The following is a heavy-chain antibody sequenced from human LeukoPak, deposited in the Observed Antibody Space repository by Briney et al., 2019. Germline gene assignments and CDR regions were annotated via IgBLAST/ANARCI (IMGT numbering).Heavy chain of an antibody. J-gene: IGHJ4*02. D-gene: IGHD4-17*01. Sequence: GSLRLSCAASGFTFSTYWMSWVRQAPGKGLEWIGSIYYSGSTYYNPSLKSRVTISVDTSKNQFSLKLSSVTAADTAVYYCARLPPNTEGYWGQGTLVTVSS. CDR1: GFTFSTYW. CDR2: IYYSGST. CDR3: ARLPPNTEGY. V-gene: IGHV4-39*01.